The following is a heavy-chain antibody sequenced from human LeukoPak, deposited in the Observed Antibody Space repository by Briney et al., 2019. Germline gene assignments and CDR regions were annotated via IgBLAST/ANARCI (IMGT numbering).Heavy chain of an antibody. CDR2: IYTSGST. D-gene: IGHD6-19*01. J-gene: IGHJ5*02. V-gene: IGHV4-4*07. Sequence: SETLSLTCTVSGGSISSNYWSWIRQPAGKGLELIGRIYTSGSTNYNPSLKSRVTMSVDTSKNQFSLKLSSVTAADTAVYYCARYSSGFDWFDPWGQGTLVTVSS. CDR1: GGSISSNY. CDR3: ARYSSGFDWFDP.